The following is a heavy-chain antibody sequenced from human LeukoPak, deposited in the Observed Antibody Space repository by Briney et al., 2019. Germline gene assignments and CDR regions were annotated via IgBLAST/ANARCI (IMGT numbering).Heavy chain of an antibody. CDR3: AKEPRIVGATSFDY. CDR1: GFTFDDYA. J-gene: IGHJ4*02. CDR2: ISWNSGSI. V-gene: IGHV3-9*01. D-gene: IGHD1-26*01. Sequence: GRSLRLSCAASGFTFDDYAMHWVRHAPGKGLEWVSGISWNSGSIGYADSVKGRFTISRDNAKHSLYLQLNSLRAEDTALYYCAKEPRIVGATSFDYWGQGTLVTVSS.